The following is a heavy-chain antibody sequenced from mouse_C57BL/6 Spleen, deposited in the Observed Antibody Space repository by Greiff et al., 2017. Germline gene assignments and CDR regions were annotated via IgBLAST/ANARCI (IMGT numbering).Heavy chain of an antibody. CDR1: GFTFSSYG. D-gene: IGHD1-1*01. V-gene: IGHV5-6*02. Sequence: DVMLVESGGDLVKPGGSLKLSCAASGFTFSSYGMSWVRQTPDKRLEWVATISSGGSYTYYPDSVKGRFTISRDNAKNTLYLQMSSLKSEDTAMYYCARHGYYGSSFAGFAYWGQGTLVTVSA. CDR2: ISSGGSYT. CDR3: ARHGYYGSSFAGFAY. J-gene: IGHJ3*01.